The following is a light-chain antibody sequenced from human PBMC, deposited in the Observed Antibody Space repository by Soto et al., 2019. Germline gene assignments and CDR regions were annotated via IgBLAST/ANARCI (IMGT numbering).Light chain of an antibody. V-gene: IGKV3-11*01. CDR1: QSVSSY. J-gene: IGKJ2*01. Sequence: ENVLTQSPATLSLSPGERATLSCRASQSVSSYLAWYQQKPVHAPRLLIYDASNRATGIPARFSGSGSGTDFTLTISSLEPEDFAVYYCQQRRNWPPSYTFSQGTKMEIK. CDR3: QQRRNWPPSYT. CDR2: DAS.